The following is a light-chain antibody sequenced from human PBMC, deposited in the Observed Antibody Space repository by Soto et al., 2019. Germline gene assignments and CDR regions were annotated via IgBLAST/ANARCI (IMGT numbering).Light chain of an antibody. V-gene: IGLV2-8*01. CDR1: SSDVGGYNY. Sequence: QSALTQPPSASGSPGQSVTISCTGTSSDVGGYNYVSWYQQHPGKAPKLMIYEVSKRPSGVPDRFSRSKSGNTASLTVSGLQAEDEADYYCSSYAGSNNLVVFGGGTKLTVL. CDR2: EVS. CDR3: SSYAGSNNLVV. J-gene: IGLJ2*01.